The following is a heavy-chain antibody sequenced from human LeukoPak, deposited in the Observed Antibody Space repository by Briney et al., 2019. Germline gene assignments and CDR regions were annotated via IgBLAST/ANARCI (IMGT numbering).Heavy chain of an antibody. CDR1: GGTFSSYA. CDR3: ARGAPDYYDSSGNPLDY. Sequence: ASVKVSCKASGGTFSSYAISWVRQAPGQGLEWMGGIIPIFGTANYAQKFQGRVTITADESTSTAYMELSSLRSEDTAVYYCARGAPDYYDSSGNPLDYWGQGTLVTVSS. D-gene: IGHD3-22*01. CDR2: IIPIFGTA. J-gene: IGHJ4*02. V-gene: IGHV1-69*13.